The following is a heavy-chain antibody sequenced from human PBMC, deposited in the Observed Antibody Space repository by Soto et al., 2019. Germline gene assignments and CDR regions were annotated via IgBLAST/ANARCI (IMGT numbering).Heavy chain of an antibody. J-gene: IGHJ5*02. Sequence: QVQLVESGGGVVQPGRSLRLSCAASGFTFSSYAMHWVRQAPGKGLEWVAVISYDGSNKYYADSVKGRFTISRDNSKNPLYLKMNSLRAEDTAVYYCARELSRISTRRNWFDPWGQGTLVTVSS. V-gene: IGHV3-30-3*01. CDR1: GFTFSSYA. CDR2: ISYDGSNK. CDR3: ARELSRISTRRNWFDP. D-gene: IGHD2-2*01.